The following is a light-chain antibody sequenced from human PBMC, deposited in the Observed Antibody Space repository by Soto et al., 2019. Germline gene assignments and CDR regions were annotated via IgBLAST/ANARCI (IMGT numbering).Light chain of an antibody. CDR2: EVN. V-gene: IGLV2-14*01. J-gene: IGLJ1*01. CDR3: CSYAGSHSYI. CDR1: SSDVGGYNY. Sequence: QSVLTQPASVSGSPGQSITISCTGTSSDVGGYNYVSWYQHHPGKAPKLIIYEVNKRPSGISSRLSGSKSGYTAFLTISGLQAEDEADYHCCSYAGSHSYIFGSGTKVTVL.